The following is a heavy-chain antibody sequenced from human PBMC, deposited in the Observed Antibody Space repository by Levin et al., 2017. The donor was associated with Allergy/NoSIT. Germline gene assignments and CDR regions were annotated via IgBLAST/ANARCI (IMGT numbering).Heavy chain of an antibody. Sequence: QAGGSLRLSCAASGFNFNDYDMDWVRQAPGKGLEWVSTISGSDTSTYYADSVKGRFTVSRDNSQNTLYLLMHRLSVGDTAISYCAREYRGRPDTLDIWGQGTMVTVAS. CDR1: GFNFNDYD. V-gene: IGHV3-23*01. CDR3: AREYRGRPDTLDI. CDR2: ISGSDTST. D-gene: IGHD1-26*01. J-gene: IGHJ3*02.